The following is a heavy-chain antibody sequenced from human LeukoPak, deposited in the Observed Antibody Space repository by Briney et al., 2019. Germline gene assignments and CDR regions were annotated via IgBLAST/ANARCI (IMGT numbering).Heavy chain of an antibody. D-gene: IGHD3-10*01. CDR2: IKQDGSEK. J-gene: IGHJ4*02. CDR1: GFTFSSYG. CDR3: ARDSRGAFDY. Sequence: PGGSLRLSCAASGFTFSSYGMHWVRQAPGKGLEWVANIKQDGSEKYYVDSVRGRFTISRDNAKNSLYLQMNSLRAEDTAVYYCARDSRGAFDYWGQGTLVTVSS. V-gene: IGHV3-7*01.